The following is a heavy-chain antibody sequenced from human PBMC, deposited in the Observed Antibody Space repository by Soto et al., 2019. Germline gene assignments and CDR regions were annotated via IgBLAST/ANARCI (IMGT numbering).Heavy chain of an antibody. D-gene: IGHD3-10*01. Sequence: QVPLVQSGAEVKKPGSSVTVSCKASGGTFSSYAIHWVRQAPGQGLEWMGGIIPMYGPAKYEQRFQGRVTITADESTTTVYMERTSLTSQDTAVYYCARVTSMVRGVIDNWFDPWGHGTLVTVSS. CDR1: GGTFSSYA. J-gene: IGHJ5*02. CDR2: IIPMYGPA. V-gene: IGHV1-69*01. CDR3: ARVTSMVRGVIDNWFDP.